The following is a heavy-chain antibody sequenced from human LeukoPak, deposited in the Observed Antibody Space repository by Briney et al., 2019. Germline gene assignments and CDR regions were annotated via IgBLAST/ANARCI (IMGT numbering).Heavy chain of an antibody. CDR1: GGSISSSSYY. CDR3: AILGRSSYYYFDY. CDR2: IYYSGST. Sequence: SETLSLTCTVSGGSISSSSYYWGWIRQPPGKELEWIGSIYYSGSTYYNPSLKSRVTISVDTSKNQFSLKLSSVTAADTAVYYCAILGRSSYYYFDYWGQGTLVTVSS. D-gene: IGHD2-15*01. J-gene: IGHJ4*02. V-gene: IGHV4-39*01.